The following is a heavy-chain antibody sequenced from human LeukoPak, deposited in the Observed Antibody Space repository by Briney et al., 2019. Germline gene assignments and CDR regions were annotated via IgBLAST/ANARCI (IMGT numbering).Heavy chain of an antibody. CDR3: ARDQIMDV. V-gene: IGHV1-2*02. CDR2: INPKSGGT. CDR1: GYTFTGFY. J-gene: IGHJ6*02. Sequence: ASVKVSCKASGYTFTGFYLHWVRQAPGQGLEWMGWINPKSGGTNFAQKFQGRVTMTRATSIGTAYMELSRLRSDDTAVYYCARDQIMDVWGQGTTVTVSS.